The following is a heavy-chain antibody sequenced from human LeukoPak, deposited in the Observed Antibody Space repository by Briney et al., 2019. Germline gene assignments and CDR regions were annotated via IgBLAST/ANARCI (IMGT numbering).Heavy chain of an antibody. CDR3: ARAHNPKKDRGYFYY. CDR1: GYTFTSYY. CDR2: INPSGGST. D-gene: IGHD1-1*01. Sequence: ASVKVSCKASGYTFTSYYMHWVRQAPGQGLEWMGIINPSGGSTSYAQKFQGRVTMTRDMSTSTVYMELSSLRSEDTAVYYCARAHNPKKDRGYFYYWGQGTLVTVSS. V-gene: IGHV1-46*01. J-gene: IGHJ4*02.